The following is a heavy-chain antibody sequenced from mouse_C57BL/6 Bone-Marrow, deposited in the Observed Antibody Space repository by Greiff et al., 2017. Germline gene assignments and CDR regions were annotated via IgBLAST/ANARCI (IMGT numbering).Heavy chain of an antibody. CDR3: ARWGNFYDYDVGGFDY. CDR2: INPSNGGT. V-gene: IGHV1-53*01. CDR1: GYTFTSYW. D-gene: IGHD2-4*01. Sequence: VQLQQPGTELVKPGASVKLSCKASGYTFTSYWMHWVKQRPGQGLEWIGNINPSNGGTNYNEKFKSKATLTVDKSSSTAYMQLSSLTSEDSAFYYCARWGNFYDYDVGGFDYWGQGTTLTVSS. J-gene: IGHJ2*01.